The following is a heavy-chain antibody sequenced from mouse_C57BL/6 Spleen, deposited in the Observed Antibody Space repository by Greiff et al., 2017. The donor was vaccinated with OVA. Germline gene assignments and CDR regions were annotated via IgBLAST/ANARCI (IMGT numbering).Heavy chain of an antibody. V-gene: IGHV1-72*01. CDR3: ARHDCNYVSGGYIDY. CDR2: IDPNGGGT. J-gene: IGHJ2*01. Sequence: QVQLQQPGAELVKPGASVKLSCKASGYTFTSYWMHWVKQRPGRGLEWIGRIDPNGGGTKYNEKFKSKATLTVDKPYSTAYMQLSSLTSEDSAVYDCARHDCNYVSGGYIDYWGQGTTLTVSS. CDR1: GYTFTSYW. D-gene: IGHD1-1*01.